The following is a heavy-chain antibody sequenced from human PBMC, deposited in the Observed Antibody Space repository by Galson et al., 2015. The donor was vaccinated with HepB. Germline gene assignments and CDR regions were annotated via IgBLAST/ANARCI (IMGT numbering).Heavy chain of an antibody. CDR2: IWYDGSNT. J-gene: IGHJ6*04. CDR3: ARDSHLNYDLWSGYPRYYYYNGMDV. CDR1: GFTFSSYG. V-gene: IGHV3-33*01. Sequence: SLRLSCAASGFTFSSYGMHWVRQAPGKGLEWVAVIWYDGSNTYYADSVKGRFTITRDNSTNTRYLQMNSLRAEDTAVYYCARDSHLNYDLWSGYPRYYYYNGMDVWGKGTTVTVSS. D-gene: IGHD3-3*01.